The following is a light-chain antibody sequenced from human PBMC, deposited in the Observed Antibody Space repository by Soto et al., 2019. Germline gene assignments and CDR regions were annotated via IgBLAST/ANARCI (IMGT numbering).Light chain of an antibody. J-gene: IGLJ1*01. CDR3: SPYVSSGTYV. CDR2: DVN. CDR1: SSDIGAYNY. Sequence: QSALTQPASVSGSPGQSIAISCTGTSSDIGAYNYVSWYQQHPDKAPKLMIFDVNNRPSGVSDRFSGSKSGNTASLTISGLQSEDEADYYCSPYVSSGTYVFGTGTKVTVL. V-gene: IGLV2-14*03.